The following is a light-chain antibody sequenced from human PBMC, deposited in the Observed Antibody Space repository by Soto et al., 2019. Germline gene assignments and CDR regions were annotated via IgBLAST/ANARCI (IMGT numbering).Light chain of an antibody. Sequence: DIVLKQSPGTLSLSPGERATLYCRASQSVSSNHLAWYQQKPGQAPRLLIYGGSSRATGIPVRFSGSGSETDFTLTITRLEPEDFAVYYCQQYGSSPRTFGQGTKVDIK. CDR3: QQYGSSPRT. CDR1: QSVSSNH. CDR2: GGS. V-gene: IGKV3-20*01. J-gene: IGKJ1*01.